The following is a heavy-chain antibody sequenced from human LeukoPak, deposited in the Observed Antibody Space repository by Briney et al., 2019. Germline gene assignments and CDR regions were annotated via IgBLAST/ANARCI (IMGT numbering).Heavy chain of an antibody. V-gene: IGHV4-61*05. Sequence: SETLSLTCTVSGGSISSSSYYWGWIRQPPGKGLEWIGYIYYSGSTNYNPSLKSRVTISVDTSKNQFSLKLSSVTAADTAVYYCARGGLTMITRRDFDYWGQGTLVTVSS. D-gene: IGHD3-22*01. CDR1: GGSISSSSYY. CDR2: IYYSGST. CDR3: ARGGLTMITRRDFDY. J-gene: IGHJ4*02.